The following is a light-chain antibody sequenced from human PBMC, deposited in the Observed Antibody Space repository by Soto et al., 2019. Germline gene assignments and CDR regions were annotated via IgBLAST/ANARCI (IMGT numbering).Light chain of an antibody. CDR2: GNT. V-gene: IGLV1-40*01. CDR1: TSNIGSDHD. J-gene: IGLJ2*01. Sequence: QSVLTQPPSVSGAPGQRVTISCTGSTSNIGSDHDVHWYQHLPGTAPKLLIYGNTNRPSGVTDRFSGSKSGTSASLAITGLQAEDEADYYCQSYDSRLSAVVFGGGTQLTVL. CDR3: QSYDSRLSAVV.